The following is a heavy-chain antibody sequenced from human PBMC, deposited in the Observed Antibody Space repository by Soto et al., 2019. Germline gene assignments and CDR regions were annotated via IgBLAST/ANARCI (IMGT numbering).Heavy chain of an antibody. V-gene: IGHV4-39*07. D-gene: IGHD2-2*01. CDR3: ARDSRTGCSSTDCYMS. CDR1: GGSSRSSTYY. Sequence: PWQTLSLSCTVSGGSSRSSTYYWGWIRHGTGKGLEWIVEIYHSGNTRNNPSLKSRVTMSVDKSNNKFSLNLMSVTAADTATYYCARDSRTGCSSTDCYMSWGRGCLVAVSS. J-gene: IGHJ5*02. CDR2: IYHSGNT.